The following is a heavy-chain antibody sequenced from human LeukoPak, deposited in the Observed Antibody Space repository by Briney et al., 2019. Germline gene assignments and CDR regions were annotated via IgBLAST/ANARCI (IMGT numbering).Heavy chain of an antibody. V-gene: IGHV3-48*01. D-gene: IGHD4-17*01. CDR2: ISSSSSTI. CDR1: GFTFSSYS. CDR3: ARGPFYGDYVGGAFDI. Sequence: SGGSLRLSCAASGFTFSSYSMNWVRQAPGKGLEWVSYISSSSSTIYYADSVKGRFTISRDNAKNSLYLQMNSLRAEDTAVYCCARGPFYGDYVGGAFDIWGQGTMVTVSS. J-gene: IGHJ3*02.